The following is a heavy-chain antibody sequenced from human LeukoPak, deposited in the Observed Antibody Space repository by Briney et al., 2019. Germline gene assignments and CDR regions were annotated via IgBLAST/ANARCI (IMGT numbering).Heavy chain of an antibody. CDR1: GGSFSGYY. V-gene: IGHV4-34*01. CDR3: AKSCGGGCFIVDY. CDR2: INHSGST. J-gene: IGHJ4*02. D-gene: IGHD2-21*02. Sequence: SETLSLTCAVYGGSFSGYYWSWIRQPPGKGLEWIGEINHSGSTNYNPSLKSRVTISVDTSKNQFSLKLSSVTAADTAVYYCAKSCGGGCFIVDYWGQGTLVTVSS.